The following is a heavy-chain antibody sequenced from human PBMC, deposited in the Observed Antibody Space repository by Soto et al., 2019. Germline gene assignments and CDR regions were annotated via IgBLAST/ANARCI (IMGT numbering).Heavy chain of an antibody. D-gene: IGHD3-10*01. J-gene: IGHJ3*02. CDR1: GFTFDDYA. Sequence: DVQLVESGGGLVQPGRSLRLSCAASGFTFDDYAMHWVRQAPGKGLEWVSGISWNSGSIGYADSVKGRFTISRDNAKNSLYLQMNSLRAEDTALYYCAKDYGSGSYYFLDAFDIWGQGTMVTVSS. CDR2: ISWNSGSI. CDR3: AKDYGSGSYYFLDAFDI. V-gene: IGHV3-9*01.